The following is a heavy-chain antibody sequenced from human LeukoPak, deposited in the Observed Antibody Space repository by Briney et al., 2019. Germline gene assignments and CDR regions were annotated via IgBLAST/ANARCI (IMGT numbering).Heavy chain of an antibody. D-gene: IGHD3-22*01. CDR3: ASWANYYDRPGGYYFDY. J-gene: IGHJ4*02. V-gene: IGHV3-7*01. CDR2: IKQDGSEK. CDR1: GFTFSSYW. Sequence: GGSLRLSCAASGFTFSSYWMSWVRQAPGKGLEWVANIKQDGSEKYYVDSVKGRFTISRDNAKNSLYLQMNSLRAEDTAVYYCASWANYYDRPGGYYFDYWGQGTLVTVSS.